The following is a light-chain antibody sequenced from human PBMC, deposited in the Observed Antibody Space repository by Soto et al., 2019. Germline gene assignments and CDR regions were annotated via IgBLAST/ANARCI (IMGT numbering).Light chain of an antibody. V-gene: IGKV3-15*01. CDR2: DTS. J-gene: IGKJ4*01. CDR1: QGIGDT. Sequence: EVVMRQSPATLYVSPGEGATLSCRASQGIGDTLAWYQHKPGQTPRLLIYDTSTRATGVPTRFSGRRSGAEFTLAINSLQSEDFAVYYCQPYNNWPLTFGGGTKVDIK. CDR3: QPYNNWPLT.